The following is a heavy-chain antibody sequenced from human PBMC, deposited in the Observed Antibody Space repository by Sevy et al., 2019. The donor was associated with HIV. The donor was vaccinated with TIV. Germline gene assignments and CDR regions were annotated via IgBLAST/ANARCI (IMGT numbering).Heavy chain of an antibody. CDR3: ARAAVIVVVTAGWFDP. V-gene: IGHV4-34*01. Sequence: SETLSLTCAVYGGSFSGYYWSWIRQPPGKGLEWIGEINHSGSTNYNPSLKSRVTISVDTSKNQFSLKLSSVTAEDTAVYYCARAAVIVVVTAGWFDPWGQGTLVTVSS. D-gene: IGHD2-21*02. J-gene: IGHJ5*02. CDR2: INHSGST. CDR1: GGSFSGYY.